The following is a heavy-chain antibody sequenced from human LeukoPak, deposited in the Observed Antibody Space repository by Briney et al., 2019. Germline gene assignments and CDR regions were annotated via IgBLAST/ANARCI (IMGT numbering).Heavy chain of an antibody. D-gene: IGHD1-26*01. CDR3: AKDSYSGSPGPFDY. V-gene: IGHV3-23*01. Sequence: QTGGSLRLSCAASGFTFSSYGMSWVRQAPGKGLEWVSAISGSGGSTYYADSVKGRFTISRDNSKNTLYLQMNSLRAEDTAVYYCAKDSYSGSPGPFDYWGQGTLVTVSS. J-gene: IGHJ4*02. CDR1: GFTFSSYG. CDR2: ISGSGGST.